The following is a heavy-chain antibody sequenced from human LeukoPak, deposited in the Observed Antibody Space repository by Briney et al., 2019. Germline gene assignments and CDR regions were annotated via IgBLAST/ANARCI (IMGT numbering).Heavy chain of an antibody. CDR2: IYYSGST. V-gene: IGHV4-39*02. Sequence: SETLSLTCTVSGGSISSSSYYWGWIRQPPGKGLEWIGSIYYSGSTYYNPSLKSRVTISVDTSKNQFSLKLSSVTAADTAVYYCAREGDYDSSGYYGDAFDIWGQGTMVTVSS. CDR1: GGSISSSSYY. J-gene: IGHJ3*02. CDR3: AREGDYDSSGYYGDAFDI. D-gene: IGHD3-22*01.